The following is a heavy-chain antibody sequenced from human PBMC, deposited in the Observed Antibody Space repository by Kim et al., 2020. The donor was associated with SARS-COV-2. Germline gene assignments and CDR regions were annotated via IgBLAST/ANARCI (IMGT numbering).Heavy chain of an antibody. V-gene: IGHV3-30*07. J-gene: IGHJ5*02. CDR3: ARDEGSGSYSPGWFDP. D-gene: IGHD3-10*01. Sequence: AGSVKGRFTISRDNSKNTRYLQVNSLRAEDTAVYYCARDEGSGSYSPGWFDPWGQGTLVTVSS.